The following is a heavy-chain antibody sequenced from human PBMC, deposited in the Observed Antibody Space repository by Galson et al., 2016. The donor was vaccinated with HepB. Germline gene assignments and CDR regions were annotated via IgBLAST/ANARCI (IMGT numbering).Heavy chain of an antibody. CDR2: ISFDGNNK. J-gene: IGHJ4*02. CDR1: GFTFSSYG. V-gene: IGHV3-30*03. D-gene: IGHD1-20*01. Sequence: SLRLSCAASGFTFSSYGMHWVRQAPGKGLEWVAVISFDGNNKFYGDSVKGRFTISRDASTNTLFLQMDSLRLEDTAVYYCASMTGTTPGGYWGQGTLVTVSS. CDR3: ASMTGTTPGGY.